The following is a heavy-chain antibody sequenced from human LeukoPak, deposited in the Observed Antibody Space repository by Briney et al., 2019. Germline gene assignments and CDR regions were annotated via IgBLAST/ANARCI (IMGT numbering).Heavy chain of an antibody. Sequence: SVKVSCKASGGTFSSYAISWVRQAPGQGLEWMGRIIPILGIANYAQKLQGRVTMTTDTSTSTAYMELRSLRSDDTAVYYCARLYVDTAMEPPDYWGQGTLVTVSS. CDR1: GGTFSSYA. CDR3: ARLYVDTAMEPPDY. D-gene: IGHD5-18*01. CDR2: IIPILGIA. V-gene: IGHV1-69*04. J-gene: IGHJ4*02.